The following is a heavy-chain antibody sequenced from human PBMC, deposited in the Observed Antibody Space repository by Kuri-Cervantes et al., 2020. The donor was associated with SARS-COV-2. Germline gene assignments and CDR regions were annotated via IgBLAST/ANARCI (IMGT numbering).Heavy chain of an antibody. CDR1: GFTFSSYA. CDR2: ISGSGGST. V-gene: IGHV3-23*01. J-gene: IGHJ4*02. D-gene: IGHD3-22*01. Sequence: GGSLRLSCAASGFTFSSYAMSWVRQAPGKGLEWVSAISGSGGSTYYADSVKGRFTISRDSSKNTLYLQMNSLRAEDTAVYYCAKDHQYYYDSSGYYYFGYWGQGTLVTVSS. CDR3: AKDHQYYYDSSGYYYFGY.